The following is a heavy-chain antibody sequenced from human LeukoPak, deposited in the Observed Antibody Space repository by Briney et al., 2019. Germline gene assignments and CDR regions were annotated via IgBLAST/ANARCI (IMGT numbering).Heavy chain of an antibody. J-gene: IGHJ6*03. CDR1: GGSFSGYY. V-gene: IGHV4-34*01. CDR3: ARGVLRSVYYYYMDV. Sequence: PSETLSLTCAVYGGSFSGYYWSWIRQPPGKGLEWIGEINHSGSTNYNPSLKSRVTISVDTSKNQFSLKLSSVTAADAAVYYCARGVLRSVYYYYMDVWGKGTTVTVSS. D-gene: IGHD3-16*01. CDR2: INHSGST.